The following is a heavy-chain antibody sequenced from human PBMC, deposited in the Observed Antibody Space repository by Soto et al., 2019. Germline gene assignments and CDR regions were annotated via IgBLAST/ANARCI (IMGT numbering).Heavy chain of an antibody. CDR3: ARSQCGSSSLDIYYYYYYGMDV. CDR1: GGTFSTYA. Sequence: QVQLVQSGAEVKKPGSSVKVSCKAPGGTFSTYAISWVRQAPGQGLEWMGGVIPIFGTPKYAQKCQGRVTNSADESTSTGYMELRSLRSEDTAVYYCARSQCGSSSLDIYYYYYYGMDVWGQGTTVTVSS. CDR2: VIPIFGTP. J-gene: IGHJ6*02. V-gene: IGHV1-69*01. D-gene: IGHD2-2*01.